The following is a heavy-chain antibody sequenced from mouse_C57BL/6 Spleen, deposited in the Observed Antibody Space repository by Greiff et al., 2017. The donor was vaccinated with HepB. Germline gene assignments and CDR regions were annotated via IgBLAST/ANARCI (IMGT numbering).Heavy chain of an antibody. CDR2: IDPSDSYT. CDR3: ARGGDYAAMDY. Sequence: QVQLKQPGAELVKPGASVKLSCKASGYTFTSYWMQWVKQRPGQGLEWIGEIDPSDSYTNYNQKFKGKATLTVDTSSSTAYMQLSSLTSEDSAVYYCARGGDYAAMDYWGQGTSVTVSS. CDR1: GYTFTSYW. V-gene: IGHV1-50*01. J-gene: IGHJ4*01.